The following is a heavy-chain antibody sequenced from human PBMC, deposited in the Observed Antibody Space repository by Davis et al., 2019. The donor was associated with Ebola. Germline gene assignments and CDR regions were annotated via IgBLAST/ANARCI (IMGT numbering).Heavy chain of an antibody. CDR1: GYSFTSYW. D-gene: IGHD3-22*01. V-gene: IGHV5-51*01. J-gene: IGHJ3*02. Sequence: KVSCKGSGYSFTSYWIGWVRQMPGKGLEWMGIIYPGYSDTRYSPSFQGQVTISADKSISTAYLQWSSLKASDTAMYYCARLRDYYDSRSYAFDIWGQGTMVTVSS. CDR3: ARLRDYYDSRSYAFDI. CDR2: IYPGYSDT.